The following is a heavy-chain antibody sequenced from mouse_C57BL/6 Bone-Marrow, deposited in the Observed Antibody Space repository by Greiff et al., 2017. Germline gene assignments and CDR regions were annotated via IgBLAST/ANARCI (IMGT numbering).Heavy chain of an antibody. D-gene: IGHD2-1*01. Sequence: QVQLKESGPGLVQPSQSLSITCTVSGFSLTRYGVHWVRQPPGKGLEWLGVIWSGGSTDYNAAFISRLSISKDNSKSQVFFKMNRLQADDTAIYYCAKGDGTDVWGTGTTVTVSS. CDR2: IWSGGST. CDR1: GFSLTRYG. CDR3: AKGDGTDV. J-gene: IGHJ1*03. V-gene: IGHV2-4*01.